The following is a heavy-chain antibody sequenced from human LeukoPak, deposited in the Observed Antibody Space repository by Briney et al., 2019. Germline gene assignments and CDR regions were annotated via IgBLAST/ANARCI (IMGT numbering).Heavy chain of an antibody. D-gene: IGHD6-6*01. Sequence: TSETLSLTCTVSGGSISSYYWSWIRQPPGKGLEWIGYIYYSGSTNYNPSLKSRVTISVDTSKNQFSLKLSSVTAADTAVYYCARLDSSSSGDPRFDYWGQGTLVTVSS. CDR3: ARLDSSSSGDPRFDY. V-gene: IGHV4-59*08. CDR1: GGSISSYY. J-gene: IGHJ4*02. CDR2: IYYSGST.